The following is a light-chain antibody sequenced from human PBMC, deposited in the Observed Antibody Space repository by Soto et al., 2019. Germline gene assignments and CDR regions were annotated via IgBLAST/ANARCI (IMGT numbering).Light chain of an antibody. CDR3: QVWDVSTVHYV. J-gene: IGLJ1*01. CDR1: NIGSKT. Sequence: SYDLTRPPSISVAPGQTARIACGGNNIGSKTVHWYQQKAGQAPVLVVYDDSDRPSGIPERFSGSNSGNTATLTISRVEAGDEADYYCQVWDVSTVHYVFGTGTKVTVL. V-gene: IGLV3-21*02. CDR2: DDS.